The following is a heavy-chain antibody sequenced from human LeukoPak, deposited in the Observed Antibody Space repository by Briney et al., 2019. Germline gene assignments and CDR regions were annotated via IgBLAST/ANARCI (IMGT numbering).Heavy chain of an antibody. J-gene: IGHJ4*02. CDR3: ARGFPWVAGDY. V-gene: IGHV3-21*01. CDR1: GFTFSSYS. CDR2: ISSSSSHI. D-gene: IGHD2-15*01. Sequence: SGGSLRLSCAASGFTFSSYSMNWVRQAPGKGLEWVSSISSSSSHIYYADSVKGRFTISRDNAKNSLYLQMNSLRAEDTAVYYCARGFPWVAGDYWGQGILVTVSS.